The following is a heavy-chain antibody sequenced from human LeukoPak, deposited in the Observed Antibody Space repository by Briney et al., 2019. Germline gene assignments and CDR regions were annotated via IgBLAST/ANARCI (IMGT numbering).Heavy chain of an antibody. D-gene: IGHD2-2*01. CDR1: GFTFSDYY. CDR2: MSSSSNYA. V-gene: IGHV3-11*06. Sequence: GGSLRLSCAASGFTFSDYYMSWIRQAPGKGLEWVSYMSSSSNYARYAASVKGRFTISRDNAKNSLYLQMNSLRAEDTAMYYCARWDCTSTSCYAGDYWGQGILVTVSS. J-gene: IGHJ4*02. CDR3: ARWDCTSTSCYAGDY.